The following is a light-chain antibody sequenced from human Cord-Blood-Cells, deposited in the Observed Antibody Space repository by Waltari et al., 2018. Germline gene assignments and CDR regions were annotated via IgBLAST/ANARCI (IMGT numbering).Light chain of an antibody. CDR1: SSDVGGYNY. V-gene: IGLV2-11*01. CDR3: CSYAGSYTRV. J-gene: IGLJ3*02. CDR2: EVS. Sequence: QSALTQPRSVSGSPGQSVTIPCTGTSSDVGGYNYVSWYQQHPGKAPKLMIYEVSKRPSGVPDRFSGSKSGNSASLTISGLQAEDEADYYCCSYAGSYTRVFGGGTKLTVL.